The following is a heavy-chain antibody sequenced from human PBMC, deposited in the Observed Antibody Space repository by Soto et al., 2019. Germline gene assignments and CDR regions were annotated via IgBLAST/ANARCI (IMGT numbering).Heavy chain of an antibody. Sequence: QVQLVESGGGVVQPGRSLRLSCAASGFTFSSYAMHWVRQAPGKGLEWVAVISYDGSNKYYADSVKGRFTISRDNSKNTLYLQMNSLRAEDTAVYYCARDMYSYGSGWVFDYWGQGTLVTVSS. CDR2: ISYDGSNK. V-gene: IGHV3-30-3*01. CDR3: ARDMYSYGSGWVFDY. CDR1: GFTFSSYA. J-gene: IGHJ4*02. D-gene: IGHD6-19*01.